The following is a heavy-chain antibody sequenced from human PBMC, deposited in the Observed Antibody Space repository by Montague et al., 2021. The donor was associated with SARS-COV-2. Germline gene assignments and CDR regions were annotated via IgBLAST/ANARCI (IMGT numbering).Heavy chain of an antibody. D-gene: IGHD5-18*01. V-gene: IGHV4-34*01. Sequence: SETLSLTCVVHGGSLSGYYWSWIRQPPGKGLEWIGEINHSGSTNXNPSLKSRVTISVDTSKKQFSLRLNSVTAADTAVYYCARGGGYSYGALDYWGQGTLVTVSS. CDR3: ARGGGYSYGALDY. J-gene: IGHJ4*02. CDR1: GGSLSGYY. CDR2: INHSGST.